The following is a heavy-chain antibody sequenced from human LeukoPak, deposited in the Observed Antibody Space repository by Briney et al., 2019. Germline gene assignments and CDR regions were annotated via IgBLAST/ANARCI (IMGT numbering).Heavy chain of an antibody. CDR2: IWYDGSNK. V-gene: IGHV3-33*01. CDR1: GFSFSSYG. J-gene: IGHJ6*02. CDR3: ARRDRHCSRTSCYPLYGMDV. Sequence: PGGSLRLSCAASGFSFSSYGMHWVRQAPGKGLEWVAVIWYDGSNKYYGDSVKGRFTISRDNSKNTLYLQMNSLRAEDTAVYYCARRDRHCSRTSCYPLYGMDVWGQGTTVTVSS. D-gene: IGHD2-2*01.